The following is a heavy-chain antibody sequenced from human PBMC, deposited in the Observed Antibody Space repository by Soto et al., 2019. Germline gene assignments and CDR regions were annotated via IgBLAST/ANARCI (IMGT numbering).Heavy chain of an antibody. V-gene: IGHV3-48*03. CDR3: ARSLNYYGSSGYADAFDI. D-gene: IGHD3-22*01. J-gene: IGHJ3*02. CDR1: GFTFSSYE. Sequence: GGSLRLSCAASGFTFSSYEMNWVRQAPGKGLEWVSYISSSGSTIYYADSVKGRFTISRDNAKNSLYLQMNSLRAEDTAVYYCARSLNYYGSSGYADAFDIWGQGTMVTVSS. CDR2: ISSSGSTI.